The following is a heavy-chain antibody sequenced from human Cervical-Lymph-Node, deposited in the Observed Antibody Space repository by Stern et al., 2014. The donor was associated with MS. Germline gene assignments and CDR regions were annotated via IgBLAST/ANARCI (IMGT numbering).Heavy chain of an antibody. CDR1: GGSISSGADY. V-gene: IGHV4-31*03. CDR3: ARGRQYYYASGSSPPDAFDI. Sequence: KESGPGLVKPSQTLSLTCTVSGGSISSGADYWNWIRQHPGKGLEWIGYIYYSGSTEYNPSLKRRVIISADTSKKQFSLKLRSVPAADTAVYYCARGRQYYYASGSSPPDAFDIWGQGTMVTVSS. CDR2: IYYSGST. D-gene: IGHD3-10*01. J-gene: IGHJ3*02.